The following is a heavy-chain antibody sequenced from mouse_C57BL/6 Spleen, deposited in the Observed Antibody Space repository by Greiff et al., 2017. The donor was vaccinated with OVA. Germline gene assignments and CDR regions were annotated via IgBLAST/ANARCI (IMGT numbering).Heavy chain of an antibody. D-gene: IGHD2-12*01. Sequence: QVQLKQPGAELVKPGASVKLSCKASGYTFTSYWMHWVKQRPGQGLEWIGMIHPNSGSTNYNEKFKSKATLTVDKSSSTAYMQLSSLTSEDSAVYYCARNDHDGGLAYWGQGTLVTVSA. CDR1: GYTFTSYW. CDR3: ARNDHDGGLAY. V-gene: IGHV1-64*01. J-gene: IGHJ3*01. CDR2: IHPNSGST.